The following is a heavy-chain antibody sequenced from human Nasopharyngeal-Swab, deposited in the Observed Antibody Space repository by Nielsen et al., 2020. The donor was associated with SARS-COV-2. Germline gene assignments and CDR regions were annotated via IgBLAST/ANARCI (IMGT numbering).Heavy chain of an antibody. V-gene: IGHV3-66*01. CDR1: GFAVSNNY. Sequence: ESLKISCAASGFAVSNNYLSWVRQAPGKGLEWVSVIYSGGSTYYADSVKGRFTISRDNSMNTVFLQMNDLRGEDTAVYYCARVDYSDSSELFAYWGQGTLVTVSS. CDR3: ARVDYSDSSELFAY. D-gene: IGHD3-22*01. J-gene: IGHJ4*02. CDR2: IYSGGST.